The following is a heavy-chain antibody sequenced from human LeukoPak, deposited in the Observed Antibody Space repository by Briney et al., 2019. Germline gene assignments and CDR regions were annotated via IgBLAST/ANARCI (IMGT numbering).Heavy chain of an antibody. CDR1: AFTFSSYG. J-gene: IGHJ4*02. V-gene: IGHV3-30*18. CDR3: AKDPVAGGDYFDD. CDR2: ISYDGSNK. Sequence: GVSLRLSCAASAFTFSSYGMHGVRQAPGKGLEWVAFISYDGSNKYYADSVKVRFTISRDNYKNTLYLQMNSLIAEDTAVYNCAKDPVAGGDYFDDWGQGTLVTVSS. D-gene: IGHD6-19*01.